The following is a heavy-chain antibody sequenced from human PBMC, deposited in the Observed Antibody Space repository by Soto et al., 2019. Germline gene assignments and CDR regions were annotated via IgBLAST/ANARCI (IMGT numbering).Heavy chain of an antibody. J-gene: IGHJ4*02. Sequence: SETLSLTCAVSGYSISSGYYWGWIRQPPGKGLEWIGSIYHSGSTYYNPSLKSRVTISVDTSKNQFSLKLSSVPAADTAVYYCARDVAAAGAFDYWGQGTLVTVSS. V-gene: IGHV4-38-2*02. CDR1: GYSISSGYY. CDR3: ARDVAAAGAFDY. CDR2: IYHSGST. D-gene: IGHD6-13*01.